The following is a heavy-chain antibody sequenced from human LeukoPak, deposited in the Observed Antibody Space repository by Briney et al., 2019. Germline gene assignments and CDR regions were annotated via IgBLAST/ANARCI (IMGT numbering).Heavy chain of an antibody. D-gene: IGHD2-15*01. Sequence: QPGGSLRLSCAASGFTFSSYAMSWVRQAPGKGLEWVSAISGSGGSTYYADSVKGRFTISRDNSKNTLYLQMNSLRAEDTAVYYCAKDGLGYCSGGSCYSAPYWGQGTLVTVSS. J-gene: IGHJ4*02. CDR1: GFTFSSYA. CDR2: ISGSGGST. CDR3: AKDGLGYCSGGSCYSAPY. V-gene: IGHV3-23*01.